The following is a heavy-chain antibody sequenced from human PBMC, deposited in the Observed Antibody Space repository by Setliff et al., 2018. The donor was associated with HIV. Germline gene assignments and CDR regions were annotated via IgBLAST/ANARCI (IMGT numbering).Heavy chain of an antibody. Sequence: SETLSLTCAVSGASISDIIWWSWVRKFPGKGLEWIGEMYHSGTTKYNPSLKSRVTISLDKAKNQFSLKLTSMTAADTAVYYCARDRGYSSGWYGYYYYMDVWGKGTTVTVSS. D-gene: IGHD6-19*01. V-gene: IGHV4-4*02. CDR3: ARDRGYSSGWYGYYYYMDV. J-gene: IGHJ6*03. CDR2: MYHSGTT. CDR1: GASISDIIW.